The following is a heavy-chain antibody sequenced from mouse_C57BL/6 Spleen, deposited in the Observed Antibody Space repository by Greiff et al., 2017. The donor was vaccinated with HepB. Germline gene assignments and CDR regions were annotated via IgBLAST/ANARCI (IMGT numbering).Heavy chain of an antibody. D-gene: IGHD4-1*02. J-gene: IGHJ2*01. CDR3: AREPPTGTGGGFDY. CDR2: ISDGGSYT. CDR1: GFTFSSYA. V-gene: IGHV5-4*01. Sequence: DVKLVESGGGLVKPGGSLKLSCAASGFTFSSYAMSWVRQTPEKRLEWVATISDGGSYTYYPDNVKGRFTISRDNAKNNLYLQMSHLKSEDTAMYYCAREPPTGTGGGFDYWGQGTTLTVSS.